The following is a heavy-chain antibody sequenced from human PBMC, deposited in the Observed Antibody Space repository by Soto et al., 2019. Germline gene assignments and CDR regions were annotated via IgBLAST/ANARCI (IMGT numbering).Heavy chain of an antibody. V-gene: IGHV3-21*01. CDR3: ARGWLRDPWMY. D-gene: IGHD5-12*01. Sequence: EVQLVESGGGLVKPGGSLRLSCAASGFTFSTYNMNWVRQAPGKGLEWVASISITSVYMYYANSLKGRFTISRANAKSSLYLQVNSLTAEDTAVYYCARGWLRDPWMYWGQGTLVTVSS. CDR1: GFTFSTYN. CDR2: ISITSVYM. J-gene: IGHJ4*02.